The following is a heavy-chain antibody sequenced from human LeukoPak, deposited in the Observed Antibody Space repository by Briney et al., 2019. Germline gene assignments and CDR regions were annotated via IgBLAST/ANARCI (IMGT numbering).Heavy chain of an antibody. CDR2: ISAYNGNT. Sequence: ASVKVSCKASGYTFTSYGISWVRQAPGQGLEWMGRISAYNGNTNYAQKLQGRVSMTTDTSTSTAYMELRSLRSDDTAVYYCARDEYYYDSSGYQGDDRGAFDIWGQGTVVTVSS. D-gene: IGHD3-22*01. V-gene: IGHV1-18*01. CDR3: ARDEYYYDSSGYQGDDRGAFDI. CDR1: GYTFTSYG. J-gene: IGHJ3*02.